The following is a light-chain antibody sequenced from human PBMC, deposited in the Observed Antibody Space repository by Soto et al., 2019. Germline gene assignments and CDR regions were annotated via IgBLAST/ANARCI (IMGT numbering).Light chain of an antibody. CDR2: AAS. Sequence: DIPMTQSPSTLSASVGDRVTITCRASQSISSWLAWYQQKPGKAPKLLIYAASNLQSGVPARFSGSGSGTDFTLTISSLQPEDFATYYCLQKYFYPFTFGPGTKVDIK. V-gene: IGKV1-5*01. CDR1: QSISSW. CDR3: LQKYFYPFT. J-gene: IGKJ3*01.